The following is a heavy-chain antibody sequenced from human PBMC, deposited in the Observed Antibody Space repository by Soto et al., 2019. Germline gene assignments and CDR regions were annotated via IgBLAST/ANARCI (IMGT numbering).Heavy chain of an antibody. Sequence: GGSLRLSCSASGFTFSSYAMHWVRQAPGKGLEYVSGVRGNGDPPFYADSVKGRFTISRDNSKNTLYLQMSSLNADDTAVYYCVKSRGGNNFDFFDWGQGALVTVYS. V-gene: IGHV3-64D*06. D-gene: IGHD5-12*01. CDR3: VKSRGGNNFDFFD. CDR2: VRGNGDPP. CDR1: GFTFSSYA. J-gene: IGHJ4*02.